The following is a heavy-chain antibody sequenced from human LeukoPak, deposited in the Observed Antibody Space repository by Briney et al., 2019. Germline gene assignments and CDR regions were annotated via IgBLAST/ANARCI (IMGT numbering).Heavy chain of an antibody. J-gene: IGHJ2*01. Sequence: GGSLRLSCAASGLSFSSYGMHWVRQAPGKGLEWVAVIWYDGSNKYYADSVKGRFTISRDNSKNTVYLQMNSLRAEDAAVYFCASGNGGGLDWYFDLWGRGTLVTVSS. CDR1: GLSFSSYG. V-gene: IGHV3-33*03. CDR3: ASGNGGGLDWYFDL. D-gene: IGHD1-1*01. CDR2: IWYDGSNK.